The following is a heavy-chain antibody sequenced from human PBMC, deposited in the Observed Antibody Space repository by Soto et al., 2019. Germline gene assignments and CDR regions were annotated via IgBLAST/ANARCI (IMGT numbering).Heavy chain of an antibody. J-gene: IGHJ4*02. D-gene: IGHD6-25*01. CDR1: GGSISSYY. CDR3: ASGWAAKTALDY. Sequence: SETLSVTCTVSGGSISSYYWSWIRQPPGKGLEWIGYIYYSGSTNYNPSLKSRVTISVDTSKNQFSLKLSSVTAADTAVYYCASGWAAKTALDYWGQGTLVTVSS. CDR2: IYYSGST. V-gene: IGHV4-59*01.